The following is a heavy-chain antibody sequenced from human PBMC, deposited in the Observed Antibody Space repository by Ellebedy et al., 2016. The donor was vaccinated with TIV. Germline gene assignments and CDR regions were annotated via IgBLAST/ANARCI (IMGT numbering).Heavy chain of an antibody. CDR2: INGDGTNK. CDR1: GFTFSSYW. CDR3: ARTYSTTIED. D-gene: IGHD5-24*01. J-gene: IGHJ1*01. V-gene: IGHV3-74*01. Sequence: GGSLRLSCAVSGFTFSSYWMHWVRQAPGKGLVWVSGINGDGTNKNYADSMKGRFTISRDNAKNTLYLQMNSLRVEDTALYYCARTYSTTIEDWGQGILVTVSS.